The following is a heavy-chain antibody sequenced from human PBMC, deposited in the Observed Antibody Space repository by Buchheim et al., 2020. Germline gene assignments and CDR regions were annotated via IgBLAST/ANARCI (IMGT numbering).Heavy chain of an antibody. J-gene: IGHJ4*02. CDR2: IYYSGST. CDR1: GGSISSDY. D-gene: IGHD6-13*01. Sequence: QLHLQESGPGLVKPSETLSLTCTVSGGSISSDYWTWIRQSPGKGLEWIGYIYYSGSTSYLPSLKSRVTISVDTSKRHFSLRLNSVTAADTAVYYCARETSYSSSFYYFDYWGQG. CDR3: ARETSYSSSFYYFDY. V-gene: IGHV4-59*01.